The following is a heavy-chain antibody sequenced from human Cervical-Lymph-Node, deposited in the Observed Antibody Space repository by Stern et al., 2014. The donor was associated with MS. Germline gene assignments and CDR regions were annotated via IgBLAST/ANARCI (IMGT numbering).Heavy chain of an antibody. Sequence: QVQLVESGGGVVQPGRSLRLSCAASGFTFSSYGMHWVRQAPGKGLEWVAVIWYDGSNKYYAASVKGRFTISRDNSKNTLYLQMNSLRAEDTAVYYCARDAKSGSTTGDYWGQGTLVTVSS. CDR3: ARDAKSGSTTGDY. V-gene: IGHV3-33*01. D-gene: IGHD1-26*01. CDR1: GFTFSSYG. CDR2: IWYDGSNK. J-gene: IGHJ4*02.